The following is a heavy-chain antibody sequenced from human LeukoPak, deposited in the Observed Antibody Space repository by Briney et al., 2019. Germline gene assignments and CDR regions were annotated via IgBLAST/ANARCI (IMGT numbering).Heavy chain of an antibody. V-gene: IGHV1-18*04. D-gene: IGHD1-26*01. CDR3: ARGIDSASPPLGTFEI. Sequence: GASVKVSFKASGYTFTSYGITWVRQAPGQGLEWVGWISAYNGNTNYEQKLQGRVTMTRDTSTSTVYMELRSLRSDDTAVYYCARGIDSASPPLGTFEIWGQGTMVTVSS. CDR1: GYTFTSYG. CDR2: ISAYNGNT. J-gene: IGHJ3*02.